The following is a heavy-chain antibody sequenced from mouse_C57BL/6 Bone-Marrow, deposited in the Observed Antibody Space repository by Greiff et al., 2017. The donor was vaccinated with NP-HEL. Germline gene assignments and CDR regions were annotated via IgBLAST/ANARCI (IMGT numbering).Heavy chain of an antibody. CDR2: IYPGSGNT. CDR1: GYTFTDYY. Sequence: QVQLQQSGAELVRPGASVKLSCKASGYTFTDYYINWVKQRPGQGLEWIARIYPGSGNTYYNEKFKSKATLTAEKSSSTAYMQLSSLTSEDSAVYFCAIANWDYYAMDYWGQGTSVTVSS. D-gene: IGHD4-1*01. J-gene: IGHJ4*01. V-gene: IGHV1-76*01. CDR3: AIANWDYYAMDY.